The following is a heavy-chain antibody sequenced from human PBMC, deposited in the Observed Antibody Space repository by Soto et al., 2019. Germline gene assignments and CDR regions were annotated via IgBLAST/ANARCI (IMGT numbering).Heavy chain of an antibody. V-gene: IGHV4-61*08. CDR1: GGSISSGGYY. Sequence: PSETLSLTCTVSGGSISSGGYYWSWIRQHPGKGLEWIGYIYYSGSTNYNPSLKSRVTISVDTSKNQFSLKLSSVTAADTAVYYCARNHPDGSGIIFDYWGQGTLVTVSS. J-gene: IGHJ4*02. CDR2: IYYSGST. CDR3: ARNHPDGSGIIFDY. D-gene: IGHD3-10*01.